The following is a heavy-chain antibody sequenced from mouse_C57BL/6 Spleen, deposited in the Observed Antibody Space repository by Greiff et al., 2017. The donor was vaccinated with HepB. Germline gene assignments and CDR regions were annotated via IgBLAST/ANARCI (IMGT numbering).Heavy chain of an antibody. J-gene: IGHJ4*01. CDR1: GYAFSSSW. CDR2: IYPGDGDT. Sequence: VQLQQSGPELVKPGASVKISCKASGYAFSSSWMNWVKQRPGKGLEWIGRIYPGDGDTNYNGKFTGKATLTADKSSSTAYMQLSSLTSEDSAVYCCARSDSLDAMDYWGQGTSGTVSS. CDR3: ARSDSLDAMDY. V-gene: IGHV1-82*01.